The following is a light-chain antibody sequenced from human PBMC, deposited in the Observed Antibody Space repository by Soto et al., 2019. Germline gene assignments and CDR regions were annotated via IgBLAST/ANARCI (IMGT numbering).Light chain of an antibody. J-gene: IGKJ1*01. V-gene: IGKV1-5*01. CDR3: QQYNSYPCT. CDR1: QSISSW. Sequence: DIQMTQSPSPLSASVGDRVTITCRASQSISSWLAWYQQKPGKAPKLLIYDASSLESGVPSRFSGSGSGTEFTLTITSLQPDDFATYYCQQYNSYPCTFGQGTKVEIK. CDR2: DAS.